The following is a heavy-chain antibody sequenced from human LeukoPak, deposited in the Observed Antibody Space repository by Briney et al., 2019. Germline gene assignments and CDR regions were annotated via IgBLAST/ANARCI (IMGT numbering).Heavy chain of an antibody. D-gene: IGHD3-22*01. CDR2: ISSSGSTI. Sequence: PGGSLRLSCAASGFIFGTNWMSWVRQAPGKGLEWVSYISSSGSTIYYADSVKGRFTISRDNAKNSLYLQMNSLRAEDTAVYYCARAHLSYYYDSSGYSYWGQGTLVTVSS. CDR3: ARAHLSYYYDSSGYSY. J-gene: IGHJ4*02. V-gene: IGHV3-48*04. CDR1: GFIFGTNW.